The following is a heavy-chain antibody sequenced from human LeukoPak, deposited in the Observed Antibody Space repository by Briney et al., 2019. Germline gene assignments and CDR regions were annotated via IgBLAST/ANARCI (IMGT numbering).Heavy chain of an antibody. V-gene: IGHV4-59*01. CDR3: ARSYYYDSSGYSVDY. D-gene: IGHD3-22*01. CDR1: GGSISSYY. J-gene: IGHJ4*02. CDR2: IYYSGST. Sequence: KSSETLSLTCTVSGGSISSYYWSWIRQPPGKGLEWIGYIYYSGSTNYNPSLKNRVTISVDTSKNQFSLKLSSVTAADTAAYYCARSYYYDSSGYSVDYWGQGTLVTVSS.